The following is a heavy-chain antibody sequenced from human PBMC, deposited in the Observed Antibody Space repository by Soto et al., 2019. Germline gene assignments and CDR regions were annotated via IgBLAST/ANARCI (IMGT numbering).Heavy chain of an antibody. CDR2: IWYDGSNK. CDR1: GFTFSSYG. CDR3: ARDNDRTYYDILTGYYYMDV. Sequence: GGSLRLSCAASGFTFSSYGMHWVRQAPGKGLEWVAVIWYDGSNKYYADSVKGRFTISRDNSKSTLYLQMNSLRAEDTAVYYCARDNDRTYYDILTGYYYMDVWGKGTTVTVSS. V-gene: IGHV3-33*01. D-gene: IGHD3-9*01. J-gene: IGHJ6*03.